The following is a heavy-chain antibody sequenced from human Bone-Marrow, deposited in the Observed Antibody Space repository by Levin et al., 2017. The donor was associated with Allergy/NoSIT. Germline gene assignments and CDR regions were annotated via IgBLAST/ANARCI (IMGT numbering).Heavy chain of an antibody. CDR1: GFRFNSYA. D-gene: IGHD2-15*01. CDR3: AKAACSAGSCYFDY. Sequence: GGSLRLSCVASGFRFNSYAMNWVRQAPGKGLEWVSGISGSGSNTYYADSVKGRFTISRDNSKNTLYLQSNNLRADDTAVYYCAKAACSAGSCYFDYWGQGTLVTVSS. CDR2: ISGSGSNT. V-gene: IGHV3-23*01. J-gene: IGHJ4*02.